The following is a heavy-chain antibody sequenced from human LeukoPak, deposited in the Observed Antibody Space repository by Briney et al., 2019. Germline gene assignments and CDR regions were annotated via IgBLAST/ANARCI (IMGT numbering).Heavy chain of an antibody. CDR2: IHYSGST. V-gene: IGHV4-59*08. J-gene: IGHJ5*02. CDR1: GGSISSYY. D-gene: IGHD2-2*01. Sequence: SETLSLTCTVSGGSISSYYWSWIRQPPGKGLEWVGYIHYSGSTNYNPSLKSRVTISVDTSKNQFSLKLSSVTAADTAVYYCARRKVVPAAASFWFDPWGQGTLVTVSS. CDR3: ARRKVVPAAASFWFDP.